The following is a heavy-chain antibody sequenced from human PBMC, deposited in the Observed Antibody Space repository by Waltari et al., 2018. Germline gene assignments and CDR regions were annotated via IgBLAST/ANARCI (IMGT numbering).Heavy chain of an antibody. CDR1: GYSISSDYY. D-gene: IGHD3-22*01. V-gene: IGHV4-38-2*02. Sequence: QFQLQESGPGLVKPSETLSLTCRVSGYSISSDYYWGWMRQPPGKGLEWIGSIFHSGDTYYNPSLKSRVTRSVDTSKNQLSLKLHSVMAADTAVYYCVRDWRAGYFGPVRDTSFDHWGQGTLVTVSS. CDR3: VRDWRAGYFGPVRDTSFDH. CDR2: IFHSGDT. J-gene: IGHJ4*02.